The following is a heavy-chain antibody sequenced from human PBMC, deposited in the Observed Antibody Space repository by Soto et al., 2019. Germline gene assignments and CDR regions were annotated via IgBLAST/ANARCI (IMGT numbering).Heavy chain of an antibody. D-gene: IGHD6-19*01. Sequence: QVQLVESGGGVVQPGRSLRLSCAASGFTFSSYGMHWVRQAPGKGLEWVAVIWYDGSNKYYADSVKGRFTTSRDNSKNTLYLQMNSLRAEDTAVYYCARDWAGCFAYWGQGTLVTVSS. J-gene: IGHJ4*02. CDR2: IWYDGSNK. V-gene: IGHV3-33*01. CDR3: ARDWAGCFAY. CDR1: GFTFSSYG.